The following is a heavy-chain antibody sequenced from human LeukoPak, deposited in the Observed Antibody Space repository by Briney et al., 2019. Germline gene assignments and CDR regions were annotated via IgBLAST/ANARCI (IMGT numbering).Heavy chain of an antibody. J-gene: IGHJ4*02. D-gene: IGHD3-22*01. Sequence: ASVKVSCKASGYTFTSYGISWVRQAPGQGLEWMGWISAYNGNTNYAQKLQGRVTMTTDTSTSTAYMELRSLRSDDTAVYYCARDSDWGYYYDSSGYGTIGYWGQGTLVTVSS. CDR1: GYTFTSYG. CDR3: ARDSDWGYYYDSSGYGTIGY. V-gene: IGHV1-18*01. CDR2: ISAYNGNT.